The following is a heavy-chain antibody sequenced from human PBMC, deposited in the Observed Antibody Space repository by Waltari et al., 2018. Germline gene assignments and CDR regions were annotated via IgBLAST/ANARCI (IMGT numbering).Heavy chain of an antibody. CDR2: IYSGGST. Sequence: EVQLVESGGGLIQPGGSLRLSCAASGFTVSSNYMSWVRQAPGKGLECVSVIYSGGSTYYADSVKCRFTISRDNSKNTLYLQMNSLGAEDTAVYYCARDQYGDYGYWGQGTLVTVSS. CDR3: ARDQYGDYGY. J-gene: IGHJ4*02. CDR1: GFTVSSNY. D-gene: IGHD4-17*01. V-gene: IGHV3-53*01.